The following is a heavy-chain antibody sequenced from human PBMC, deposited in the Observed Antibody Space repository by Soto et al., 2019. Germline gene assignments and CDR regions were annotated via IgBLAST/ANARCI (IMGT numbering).Heavy chain of an antibody. Sequence: SETLSLTCAVYGGSFSGYYWSWIRQPPGKGLEWIGEINHSGSTNYNPSLKSRVTISVDTSKNQFSLKLSSVTAADTAVYYCARFQGGPFWSGSESPFDYWDQGTLVTVSS. V-gene: IGHV4-34*01. CDR1: GGSFSGYY. J-gene: IGHJ4*02. CDR3: ARFQGGPFWSGSESPFDY. D-gene: IGHD3-3*01. CDR2: INHSGST.